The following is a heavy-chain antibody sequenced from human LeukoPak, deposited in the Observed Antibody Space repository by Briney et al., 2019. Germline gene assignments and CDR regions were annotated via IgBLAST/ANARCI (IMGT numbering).Heavy chain of an antibody. Sequence: PGGSLRLSCAASGFTFNTYAIHWVRQAPGKGLEWVANIREDGSEKYYVDSVKGQFTISRDDAKNSLFLQMDSLRAEDTAVYYCAKANTPRAAFDIWGQGTMVTVSS. CDR2: IREDGSEK. CDR3: AKANTPRAAFDI. CDR1: GFTFNTYA. V-gene: IGHV3-7*01. J-gene: IGHJ3*02. D-gene: IGHD2-15*01.